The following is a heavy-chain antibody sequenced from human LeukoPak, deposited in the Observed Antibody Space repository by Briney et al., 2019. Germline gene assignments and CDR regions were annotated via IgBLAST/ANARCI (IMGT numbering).Heavy chain of an antibody. CDR3: ARETKFYDILTGRYCDY. CDR1: GFTFSSYA. V-gene: IGHV3-23*01. CDR2: ISGSGGST. D-gene: IGHD3-9*01. Sequence: GGSLRLSCAASGFTFSSYAMSWVRQAPGKGLEWVSAISGSGGSTYYADSVKGRFTISRDNSKNTLYLQMNSLRAEDTAVYYCARETKFYDILTGRYCDYWGQGTLVTVSS. J-gene: IGHJ4*02.